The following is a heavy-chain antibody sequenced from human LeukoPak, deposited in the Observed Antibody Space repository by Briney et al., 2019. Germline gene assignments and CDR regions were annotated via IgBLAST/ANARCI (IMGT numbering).Heavy chain of an antibody. CDR3: ARAITTRPDY. J-gene: IGHJ4*02. CDR1: GFTFSSYW. CDR2: INSDGSST. Sequence: QGGGSLRLSCAASGFTFSSYWMHWVRQAPGMGLVWVSRINSDGSSTSYADSVKGRFTISRDNAKNTLYLQMNSLRAEDTAVYYCARAITTRPDYWGQGTLVTVSS. D-gene: IGHD3-10*01. V-gene: IGHV3-74*01.